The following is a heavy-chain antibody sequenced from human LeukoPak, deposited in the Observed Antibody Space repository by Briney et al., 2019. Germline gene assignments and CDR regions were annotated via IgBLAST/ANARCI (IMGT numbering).Heavy chain of an antibody. J-gene: IGHJ6*03. Sequence: GGSLRLSCAASGFTFSSYGMHWVRQAPCKGLEWVAFIRYDGSNKYYADSVKGRFTISRDNSKNTLYLQMNSLRAEDTAVYYCAKDGKSYYDFWSGTITADYYYYMYVLGKGNTVTVSS. CDR3: AKDGKSYYDFWSGTITADYYYYMYV. V-gene: IGHV3-30*02. D-gene: IGHD3-3*01. CDR2: IRYDGSNK. CDR1: GFTFSSYG.